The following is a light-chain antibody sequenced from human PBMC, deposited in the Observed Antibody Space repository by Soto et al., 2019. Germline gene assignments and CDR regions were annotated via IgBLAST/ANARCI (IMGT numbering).Light chain of an antibody. CDR3: CSYAGSYTFYV. CDR2: DVS. J-gene: IGLJ1*01. Sequence: SVLTQPASVSGSPGQSITISCTGTSSDVGGYNYVSWYQQHPGKAPKLMIYDVSKRPSGVPDRFSGSKSGNTASLTISGLQAEDEADYYCCSYAGSYTFYVFGTGTKVTVL. V-gene: IGLV2-11*01. CDR1: SSDVGGYNY.